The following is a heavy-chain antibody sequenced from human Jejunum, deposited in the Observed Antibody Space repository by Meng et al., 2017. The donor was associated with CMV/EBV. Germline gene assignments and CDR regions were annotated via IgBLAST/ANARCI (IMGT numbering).Heavy chain of an antibody. Sequence: FNVFYMHWVRQAPGQGLEWMGWVNPNSGDTNYAQKFQGRVAMTRDPSISTAYMELSGLRSDDTAVYYCARDGVLCGDTTCRGFYSWGQGTLVTVSS. J-gene: IGHJ5*02. D-gene: IGHD2-21*01. CDR3: ARDGVLCGDTTCRGFYS. V-gene: IGHV1-2*02. CDR1: FNVFY. CDR2: VNPNSGDT.